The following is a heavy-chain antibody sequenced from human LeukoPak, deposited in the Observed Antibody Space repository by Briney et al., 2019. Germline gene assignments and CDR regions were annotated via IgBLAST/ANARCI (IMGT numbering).Heavy chain of an antibody. D-gene: IGHD3-16*02. CDR2: ISSSGNTI. Sequence: GGSLSLSCIASKFTFGDYGMNWVRQAPGKGLEWVTFISSSGNTIYYTDSVKGRFTISRDNAKNSVNLQMSSLREEDTAVYYCVRDWGNDREFDYWGQGTLVTVSS. CDR3: VRDWGNDREFDY. J-gene: IGHJ4*02. CDR1: KFTFGDYG. V-gene: IGHV3-48*02.